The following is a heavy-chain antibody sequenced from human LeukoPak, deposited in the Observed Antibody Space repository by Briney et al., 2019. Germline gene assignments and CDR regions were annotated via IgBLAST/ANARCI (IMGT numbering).Heavy chain of an antibody. D-gene: IGHD6-6*01. J-gene: IGHJ3*02. V-gene: IGHV4-4*02. CDR2: IYHSGST. CDR1: GGSISSSNW. CDR3: ARDRFYSSSSGRMGNAFDI. Sequence: SETLSLTCAVSGGSISSSNWWSWVRQPPGKGLEWIGEIYHSGSTNYNPSLKSRVTISVDTSKNQFSLKLSSVTAADTAVYYCARDRFYSSSSGRMGNAFDIWGQGTMVTVSS.